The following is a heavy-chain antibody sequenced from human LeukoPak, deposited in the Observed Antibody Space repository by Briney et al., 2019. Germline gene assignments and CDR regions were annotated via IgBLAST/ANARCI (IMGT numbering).Heavy chain of an antibody. CDR1: GGSFRSGSYY. V-gene: IGHV4-61*01. J-gene: IGHJ6*04. CDR3: ARKWLRSTPTNEYYYYGMDV. CDR2: IYYSGST. Sequence: SETLSLTCTVSGGSFRSGSYYWRWIRQPPGKGLEWIVYIYYSGSTNYNPSLKSRVTISVDTSKNQFSLKLSSVTAADTAVYSCARKWLRSTPTNEYYYYGMDVWGKGTTVTVSS. D-gene: IGHD5-12*01.